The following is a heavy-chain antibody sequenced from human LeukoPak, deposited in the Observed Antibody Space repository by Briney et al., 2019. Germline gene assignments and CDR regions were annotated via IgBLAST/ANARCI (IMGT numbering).Heavy chain of an antibody. V-gene: IGHV3-23*01. J-gene: IGHJ3*02. CDR2: ISGSGYNI. Sequence: GGSLRLSCAASGFILSSYWMHWVRQAPGKGLQWVSAISGSGYNIYYADSVKGRFTISRDNSKNTLYLEMNSLRAEDTAVYYCAKTQFSSRWYDDAFDIWGLGTMVTVSS. CDR1: GFILSSYW. CDR3: AKTQFSSRWYDDAFDI. D-gene: IGHD6-13*01.